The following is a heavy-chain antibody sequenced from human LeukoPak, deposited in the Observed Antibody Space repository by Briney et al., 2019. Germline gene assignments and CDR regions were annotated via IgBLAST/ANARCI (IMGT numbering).Heavy chain of an antibody. CDR1: GYTFTSYD. CDR3: ARAAGYSSAHPPDY. V-gene: IGHV1-8*01. Sequence: ASVKVSCKASGYTFTSYDINWVRQATGQGLEWMGWMNPSSGNTGYAQKFQGRVTMTRNTSISTAYMELSSLRSEDTAVYYCARAAGYSSAHPPDYWGQGTLVTVSS. CDR2: MNPSSGNT. D-gene: IGHD6-19*01. J-gene: IGHJ4*02.